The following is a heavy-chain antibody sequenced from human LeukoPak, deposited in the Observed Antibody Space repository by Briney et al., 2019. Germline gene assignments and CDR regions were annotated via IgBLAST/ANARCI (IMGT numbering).Heavy chain of an antibody. Sequence: PSETLSLTCAVSGYSISSGYYWGWIRQPPGKGLEWIGSIYHSGSTHYNPSLKSRVTISVDTSKNQFSLKLNSVTAADTAVYYCARGRMSDIVVVPAAFFDYWGQGTLVTVSS. V-gene: IGHV4-38-2*01. D-gene: IGHD2-2*01. J-gene: IGHJ4*02. CDR2: IYHSGST. CDR3: ARGRMSDIVVVPAAFFDY. CDR1: GYSISSGYY.